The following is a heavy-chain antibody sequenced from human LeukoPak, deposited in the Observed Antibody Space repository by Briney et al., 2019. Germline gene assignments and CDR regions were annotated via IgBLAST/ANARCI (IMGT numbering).Heavy chain of an antibody. V-gene: IGHV4-4*07. CDR3: ARVQNWGSWFGELGGYMDV. CDR2: IYASGST. CDR1: GGSISSYY. Sequence: PSETLSLTCTVSGGSISSYYWSWIRQPAGKGLEWIGRIYASGSTNYNPSLKSRVTMPVDTSKNQFSLNLNSVTAADTAVYYCARVQNWGSWFGELGGYMDVWGKGTTVTVSS. J-gene: IGHJ6*03. D-gene: IGHD3-10*01.